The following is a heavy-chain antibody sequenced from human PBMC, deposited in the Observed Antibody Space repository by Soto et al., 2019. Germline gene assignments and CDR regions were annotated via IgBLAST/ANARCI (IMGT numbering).Heavy chain of an antibody. CDR2: IYYSVST. CDR1: GGSVNSADSY. CDR3: ARRAYCSSASCYGPHFEY. Sequence: SETLSLTCTVSGGSVNSADSYCSWIRQPPGRGLEWIAYIYYSVSTNYSPSLRSRVTISADMSTNRFSLKLRSVSAADTAIYYCARRAYCSSASCYGPHFEYWGQGTMVAVSS. V-gene: IGHV4-61*08. D-gene: IGHD2-2*01. J-gene: IGHJ4*02.